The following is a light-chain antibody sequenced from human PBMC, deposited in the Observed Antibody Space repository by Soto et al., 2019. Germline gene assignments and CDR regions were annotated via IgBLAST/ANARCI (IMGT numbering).Light chain of an antibody. CDR1: SSNIGAGYD. CDR3: SSYTTSNTRQIV. Sequence: QSVLTQPPSVSGAPGQRVTISCTGSSSNIGAGYDVHWYQQLPGTAPKLLIYGNSNRPSGVPDRFSGSKSGTSASLTISGLQPEDEADYYCSSYTTSNTRQIVFGTGAKATVL. CDR2: GNS. J-gene: IGLJ1*01. V-gene: IGLV1-40*01.